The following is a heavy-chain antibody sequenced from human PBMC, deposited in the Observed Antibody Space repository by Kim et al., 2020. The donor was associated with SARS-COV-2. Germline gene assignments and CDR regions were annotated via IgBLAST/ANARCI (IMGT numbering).Heavy chain of an antibody. CDR1: GYSFTSYW. J-gene: IGHJ3*02. V-gene: IGHV5-10-1*01. Sequence: GESLKISCKGSGYSFTSYWISWVRQMPGKGLEWMGRIDPSDSYTNYSPSFQGHVTISADKSISTAYLQWSSLKASDTAMYYCARQPKDDSSGYYSLYAFDIWGQGTMVTVSS. CDR3: ARQPKDDSSGYYSLYAFDI. CDR2: IDPSDSYT. D-gene: IGHD3-22*01.